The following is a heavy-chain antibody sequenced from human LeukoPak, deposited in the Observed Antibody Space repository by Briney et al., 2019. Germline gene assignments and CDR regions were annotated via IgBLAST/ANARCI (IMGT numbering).Heavy chain of an antibody. J-gene: IGHJ4*02. CDR1: GYSFTSYW. CDR3: ATVIPADPAWAGY. CDR2: IDPSDSYT. Sequence: GESLQISCKGSGYSFTSYWISWVRQMPGKGLEWMGRIDPSDSYTNYSPSFQGHVTISADKSISTAYLQWSSLKASDTAMYYCATVIPADPAWAGYWGQGTLVTVSS. V-gene: IGHV5-10-1*01. D-gene: IGHD2-2*01.